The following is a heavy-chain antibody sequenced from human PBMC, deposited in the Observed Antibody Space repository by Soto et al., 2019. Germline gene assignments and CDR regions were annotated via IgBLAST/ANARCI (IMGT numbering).Heavy chain of an antibody. V-gene: IGHV1-3*01. CDR1: VYTFTSYA. CDR3: ARGPSTMVSPRPTAPGFGY. J-gene: IGHJ4*02. Sequence: GASVKVSCKASVYTFTSYAMHWVRKAPGQRLEGMGWINAGNGNTKYPQKFQGRVTITRDTSPRTAYKELSSWRSEDTAVYYCARGPSTMVSPRPTAPGFGYWGQGPLVTVSS. D-gene: IGHD3-10*01. CDR2: INAGNGNT.